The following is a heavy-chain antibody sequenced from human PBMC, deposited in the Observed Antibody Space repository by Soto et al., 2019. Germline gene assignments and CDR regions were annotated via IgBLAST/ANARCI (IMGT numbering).Heavy chain of an antibody. Sequence: QVQPQQWGTGLLKPSETLSLTCAVYGGSFSTYYWNWIRQPPGKGLEWIGEINHSGNTQYNPPLKSRVPLSLDTSKNPFSPKLTSVTAADTAGYFCFGWLGSNWLDPWGQGTLVTVSS. CDR3: FGWLGSNWLDP. CDR1: GGSFSTYY. D-gene: IGHD3-22*01. J-gene: IGHJ5*02. V-gene: IGHV4-34*01. CDR2: INHSGNT.